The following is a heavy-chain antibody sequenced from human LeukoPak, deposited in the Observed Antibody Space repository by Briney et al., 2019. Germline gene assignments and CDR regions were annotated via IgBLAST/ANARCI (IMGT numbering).Heavy chain of an antibody. CDR1: GFTFSAYW. CDR2: ISWNSGSI. V-gene: IGHV3-9*01. J-gene: IGHJ4*02. CDR3: AKDLGSSGYYYLAIDY. D-gene: IGHD3-22*01. Sequence: GGSLRLSCAVSGFTFSAYWMSWIRQAPGKGLEWVSGISWNSGSIGYADSVKGRFTISRDNAKNSLYLQMNSLRAEDTALYYCAKDLGSSGYYYLAIDYWGQGTLVTVSS.